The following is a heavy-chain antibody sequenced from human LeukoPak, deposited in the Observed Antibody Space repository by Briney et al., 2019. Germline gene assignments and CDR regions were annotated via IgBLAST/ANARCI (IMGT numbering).Heavy chain of an antibody. CDR3: AKALGDYSNYLYYFDY. CDR1: GFTFDDYA. J-gene: IGHJ4*02. CDR2: ISWNSGSI. Sequence: GGSLRLSCAASGFTFDDYAMHWVRQAPGKGLEWVSGISWNSGSIGYADSVKGRFTISRDNAKNSPYLQMNSLRAEDTALYYCAKALGDYSNYLYYFDYWGQGTLVTVSS. D-gene: IGHD4-11*01. V-gene: IGHV3-9*01.